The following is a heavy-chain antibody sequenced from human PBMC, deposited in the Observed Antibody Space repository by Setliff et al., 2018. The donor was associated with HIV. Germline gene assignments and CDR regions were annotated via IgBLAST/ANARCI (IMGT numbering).Heavy chain of an antibody. D-gene: IGHD6-13*01. CDR3: AKQQQLVPGV. V-gene: IGHV1-69*05. J-gene: IGHJ6*02. CDR1: GDTLSIHP. Sequence: KVSCKASGDTLSIHPISWVRQAPGRGLDWMGGIIPAFGRANYAQKFQGRVTITTDESTTTVFMELAGLRSEDTAVYYCAKQQQLVPGVWGQGTTVTVSS. CDR2: IIPAFGRA.